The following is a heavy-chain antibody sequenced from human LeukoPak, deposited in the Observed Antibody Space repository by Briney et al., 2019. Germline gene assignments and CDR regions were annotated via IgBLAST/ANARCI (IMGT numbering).Heavy chain of an antibody. CDR3: ARDKFGGSSWSGESLDY. D-gene: IGHD6-13*01. J-gene: IGHJ4*02. CDR1: GYSISSGYY. CDR2: IYHSGST. Sequence: SETLSLTCDVSGYSISSGYYWGWIRHPPGKGLEWIGSIYHSGSTYYKQSLKSRVTISVDTSKNQFSLKLSSVTAADTAVYYCARDKFGGSSWSGESLDYWGQGTLVTVSS. V-gene: IGHV4-38-2*02.